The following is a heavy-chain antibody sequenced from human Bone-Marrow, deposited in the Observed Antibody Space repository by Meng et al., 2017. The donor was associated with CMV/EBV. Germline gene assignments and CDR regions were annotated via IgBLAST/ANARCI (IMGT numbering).Heavy chain of an antibody. CDR3: ARDSKAAVGWFDP. D-gene: IGHD6-13*01. CDR2: ISSSSSYI. Sequence: LSLTCAASGFTFSSYSMNWVRQAPGKGLEWVSSISSSSSYIYYADSVKGRFTISRDNAKNSLYLQMNSLRAEDTAVYYCARDSKAAVGWFDPWGQGTLVTFSS. CDR1: GFTFSSYS. J-gene: IGHJ5*02. V-gene: IGHV3-21*01.